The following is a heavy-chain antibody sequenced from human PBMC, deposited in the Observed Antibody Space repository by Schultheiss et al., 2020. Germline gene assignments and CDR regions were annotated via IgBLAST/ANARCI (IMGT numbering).Heavy chain of an antibody. CDR1: GGTFSSYT. V-gene: IGHV1-69*02. CDR3: ARGYYGSGLYYYMDV. CDR2: IIPILGIA. D-gene: IGHD3-10*01. Sequence: SVKVSCKASGGTFSSYTISWVRQAPGQGLEWMGRIIPILGIANYAQKFQGRVTITADKSTSTVYMELSSLRSEDTAVYYCARGYYGSGLYYYMDVWGKGTTVTVSS. J-gene: IGHJ6*03.